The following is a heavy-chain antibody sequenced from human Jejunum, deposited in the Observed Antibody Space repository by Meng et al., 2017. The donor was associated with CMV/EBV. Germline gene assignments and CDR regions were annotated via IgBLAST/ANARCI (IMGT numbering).Heavy chain of an antibody. V-gene: IGHV3-9*01. Sequence: FGFTFDDYAIHLVRQRPGKGLELVSAISWSGGSVVYADSVKGRFTTSRDNARKSVHLQLNSLRGEDTAVYYCAKDSGRYDFYAMAVWGQGTTVTVSS. CDR3: AKDSGRYDFYAMAV. J-gene: IGHJ6*02. CDR1: GFTFDDYA. CDR2: ISWSGGSV. D-gene: IGHD1-20*01.